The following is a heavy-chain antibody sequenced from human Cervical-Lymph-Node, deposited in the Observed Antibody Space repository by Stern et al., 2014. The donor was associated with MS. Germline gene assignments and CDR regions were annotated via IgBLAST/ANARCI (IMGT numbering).Heavy chain of an antibody. CDR2: IFNSGAPDRGST. D-gene: IGHD2/OR15-2a*01. CDR3: ARGRDFYFIDY. CDR1: GDSITNFY. Sequence: QVQLQESGPGLVKTSETLSLKCSVSGDSITNFYWSWIRQPPGRGLEWIGFIFNSGAPDRGSTDYTPSLKSRIAISLDASKKQFSLTLTSVTAADTAVYYCARGRDFYFIDYWGQGTLVTVFS. J-gene: IGHJ4*02. V-gene: IGHV4-59*01.